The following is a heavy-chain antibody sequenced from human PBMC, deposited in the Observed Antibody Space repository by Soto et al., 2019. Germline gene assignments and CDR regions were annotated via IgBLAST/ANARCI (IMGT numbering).Heavy chain of an antibody. CDR2: ISAYNGNT. Sequence: SVNGSCNASGYTFTSYVISRVRQAPGQGLEWMGWISAYNGNTNYAQKLQGRVTMTTDTSTSTAYMELRSLRSDDTAVYYCAGDVGGVITYWGQGALVPVSS. CDR1: GYTFTSYV. CDR3: AGDVGGVITY. V-gene: IGHV1-18*01. D-gene: IGHD3-16*02. J-gene: IGHJ4*02.